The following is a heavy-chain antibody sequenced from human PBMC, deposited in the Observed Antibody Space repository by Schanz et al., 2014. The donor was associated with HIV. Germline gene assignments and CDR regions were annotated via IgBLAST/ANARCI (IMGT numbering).Heavy chain of an antibody. J-gene: IGHJ5*02. D-gene: IGHD1-20*01. CDR3: ARDYHWNWFDP. Sequence: QVQLGQSGGGVVQPGRSLRLSCAASGFTFSDYSMHWVRQAPGRGLEWLAVTSSDGSGKFYVDSVKGRFTISRDNTKNSLYLQMNSLRAEDTAVYYCARDYHWNWFDPWGQGTLVTVSS. CDR2: TSSDGSGK. V-gene: IGHV3-30*04. CDR1: GFTFSDYS.